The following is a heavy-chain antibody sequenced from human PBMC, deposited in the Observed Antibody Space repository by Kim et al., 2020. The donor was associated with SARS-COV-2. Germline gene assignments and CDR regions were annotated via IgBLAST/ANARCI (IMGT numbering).Heavy chain of an antibody. CDR2: ISYDGSNK. Sequence: GGSLRLSCAASGFTFSSYGMHWVRQAPGKGLEWVAVISYDGSNKYYADSVKGRFTISRDNSKNTLYLQMNSLRAEDTAVYYCAKGLRGRWLQLSTGGQGTLVTVSS. V-gene: IGHV3-30*18. D-gene: IGHD5-12*01. CDR1: GFTFSSYG. CDR3: AKGLRGRWLQLST. J-gene: IGHJ4*02.